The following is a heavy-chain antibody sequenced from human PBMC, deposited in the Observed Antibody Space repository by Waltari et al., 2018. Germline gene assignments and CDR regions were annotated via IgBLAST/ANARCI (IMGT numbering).Heavy chain of an antibody. CDR1: GGSLSSSY. CDR3: ASHQGTWGSHHYWYFDL. J-gene: IGHJ2*01. CDR2: IYYSRST. Sequence: QVQLQESGPGLVKPSETLSLTCTVSGGSLSSSYWSWIRQPPGKGLEWIGYIYYSRSTNYNPSLKSRVTISVDTSKNQFSLKLSSVTAADTAVYYCASHQGTWGSHHYWYFDLWGRGTLVTVSS. V-gene: IGHV4-59*01. D-gene: IGHD7-27*01.